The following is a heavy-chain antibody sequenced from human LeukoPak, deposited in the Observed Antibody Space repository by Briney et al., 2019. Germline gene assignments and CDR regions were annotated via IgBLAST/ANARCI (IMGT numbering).Heavy chain of an antibody. CDR2: ISGSGGSK. J-gene: IGHJ4*02. CDR1: GFTFSSYA. V-gene: IGHV3-23*01. CDR3: AKLEGGYSSGYYPDY. D-gene: IGHD3-22*01. Sequence: GGSLRLSCAASGFTFSSYAMSWVRQAPGKGLEWVSAISGSGGSKYYEDSVKGRFTISRDNSKNTLYLQMNSLRAEDTAVYYCAKLEGGYSSGYYPDYWGQGTLVTVSS.